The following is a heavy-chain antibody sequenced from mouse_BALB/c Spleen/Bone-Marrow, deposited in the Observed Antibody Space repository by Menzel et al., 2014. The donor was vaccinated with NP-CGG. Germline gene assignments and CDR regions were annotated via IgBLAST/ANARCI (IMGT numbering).Heavy chain of an antibody. J-gene: IGHJ4*01. CDR2: ISSGGGST. D-gene: IGHD1-2*01. CDR3: ARHYGYGAMDY. V-gene: IGHV5-12-1*01. Sequence: EVMLVESGGGLVKPGGSLKLSCAASGFAFSGYDMSWVRQTPEKRLEWVAYISSGGGSTYYPDTVKGRFTISRDNAKNTLYLQMSSLKSEDTAMYYCARHYGYGAMDYWGQGTSVTVSS. CDR1: GFAFSGYD.